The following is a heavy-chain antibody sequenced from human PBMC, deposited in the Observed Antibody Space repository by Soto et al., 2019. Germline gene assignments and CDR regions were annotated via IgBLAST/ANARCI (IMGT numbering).Heavy chain of an antibody. CDR3: ARVNQGDPYGDSDAGYFDL. CDR1: GFTFSSYS. Sequence: EVQLVESGGGLVKPGGSLRLSCAASGFTFSSYSMNWVRQAPGKGLEWVSSISSSSSYIYYADSVKGRFTISRDNAKNSLYLQMNSLRAEDTAVYYCARVNQGDPYGDSDAGYFDLWGRGTLVTVSS. J-gene: IGHJ2*01. CDR2: ISSSSSYI. D-gene: IGHD4-17*01. V-gene: IGHV3-21*01.